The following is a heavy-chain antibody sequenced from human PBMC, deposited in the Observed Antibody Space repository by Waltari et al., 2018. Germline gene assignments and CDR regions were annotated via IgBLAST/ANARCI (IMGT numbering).Heavy chain of an antibody. J-gene: IGHJ5*02. Sequence: QVQLQESGPGLVKPSQTLSLTCTVSGGSISSGGYYWSWIRQHPGKGLEWIGYIYYSGSTCYNPSLKSRVTISVDTSKNQCALKLSSVTAADTAVYYCARGDIVVVPAAWGGAWFDPWGQGTLVTVSS. V-gene: IGHV4-31*03. D-gene: IGHD2-2*01. CDR3: ARGDIVVVPAAWGGAWFDP. CDR1: GGSISSGGYY. CDR2: IYYSGST.